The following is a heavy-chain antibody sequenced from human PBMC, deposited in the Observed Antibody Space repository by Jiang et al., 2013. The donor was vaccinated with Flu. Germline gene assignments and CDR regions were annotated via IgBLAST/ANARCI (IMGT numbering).Heavy chain of an antibody. CDR2: INRGTTI. CDR1: GLTLSSYE. D-gene: IGHD4/OR15-4a*01. V-gene: IGHV3-48*03. CDR3: ARDSQSGAIDF. Sequence: QLVESGGGLVQPGGSLRLSCVGSGLTLSSYEMNWVRQAPGKGLEWVSFINRGTTIYYADSVKGRFTISRDNAKNSLYLQMNSLRAEDTAVYYCARDSQSGAIDFWGQGTLVTVSS. J-gene: IGHJ4*02.